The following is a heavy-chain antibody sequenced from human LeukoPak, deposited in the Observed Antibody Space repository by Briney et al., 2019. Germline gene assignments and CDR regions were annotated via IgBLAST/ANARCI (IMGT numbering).Heavy chain of an antibody. V-gene: IGHV3-21*01. Sequence: GGSLRLSCAASGSTFSSYSMNWVRQAPGKGLEWVSSISSSSSYIYYADSVKGRFTISRDNAKNSLYLQMNSLRAEDTAVYYCARDRVVPAAIRGFDYWGQGTLVTVSS. D-gene: IGHD2-2*02. CDR2: ISSSSSYI. CDR1: GSTFSSYS. J-gene: IGHJ4*02. CDR3: ARDRVVPAAIRGFDY.